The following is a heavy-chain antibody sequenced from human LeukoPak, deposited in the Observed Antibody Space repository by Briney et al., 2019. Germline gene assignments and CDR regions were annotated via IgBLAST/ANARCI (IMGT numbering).Heavy chain of an antibody. Sequence: GGSLRLSCAASGFTFSSYWMSWVRQALGKGLEWVANIKQDGSGKYYVDSVKGRFTISRDNAKNSLYLQMNSLRAEDTAVYYCARDLVEYSSSAGDYWGQGTLVTVSS. J-gene: IGHJ4*02. CDR3: ARDLVEYSSSAGDY. CDR2: IKQDGSGK. D-gene: IGHD6-6*01. V-gene: IGHV3-7*01. CDR1: GFTFSSYW.